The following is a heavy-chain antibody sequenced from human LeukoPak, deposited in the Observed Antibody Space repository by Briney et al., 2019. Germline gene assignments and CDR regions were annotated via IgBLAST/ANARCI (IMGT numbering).Heavy chain of an antibody. CDR1: GFTFSIYW. J-gene: IGHJ4*02. CDR3: ARGGGSGYSYG. CDR2: IYYSGST. Sequence: PGGSLRLSCAASGFTFSIYWMSWVRQPPGKGLEWIGYIYYSGSTNYNPSLKSRVTISVDTSKNQFSLKLSSVTAADTAVYYCARGGGSGYSYGWGQGTLVTVSS. D-gene: IGHD5-18*01. V-gene: IGHV4-59*01.